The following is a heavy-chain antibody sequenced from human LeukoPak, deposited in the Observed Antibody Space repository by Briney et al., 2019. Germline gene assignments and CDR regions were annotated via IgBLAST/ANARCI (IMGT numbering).Heavy chain of an antibody. CDR3: ARGRLHYYDSSGYSVVSADWFDP. V-gene: IGHV1-69*13. CDR2: IIPIFGTA. Sequence: ASVKVSCKASGGTFSSYAISWVRQAPGQGLEWMGGIIPIFGTASYAQKFQGRVTITADESTSTAYMELSSLRSEDTAVYYCARGRLHYYDSSGYSVVSADWFDPWGQGTLVTVSS. J-gene: IGHJ5*02. D-gene: IGHD3-22*01. CDR1: GGTFSSYA.